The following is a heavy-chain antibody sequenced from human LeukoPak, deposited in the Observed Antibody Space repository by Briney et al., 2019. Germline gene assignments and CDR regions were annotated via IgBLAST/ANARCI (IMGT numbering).Heavy chain of an antibody. Sequence: ASVKVSCKASGYTFTGYYMHWVRQAPGQGLEWMGWINPNSGGTNYAQKFQGRVTMTRDTSISTAYMELSRLRSDDTAMFYCARAARPDYYYYYYMDVWGKGTTVTISS. CDR1: GYTFTGYY. CDR2: INPNSGGT. CDR3: ARAARPDYYYYYYMDV. D-gene: IGHD6-25*01. V-gene: IGHV1-2*02. J-gene: IGHJ6*03.